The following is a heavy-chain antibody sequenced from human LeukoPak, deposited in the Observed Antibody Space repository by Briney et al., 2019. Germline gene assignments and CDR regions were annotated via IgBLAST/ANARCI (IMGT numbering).Heavy chain of an antibody. CDR2: ISAAGII. V-gene: IGHV3-23*01. J-gene: IGHJ5*02. Sequence: GGSLRLSCAASGFTFSGYAMSWGRQAPGKGLERVSGISAAGIINYMDSVKGRFTISRDNSKNTLYLQMTSLRAEDTAMYYCAKRVVGCSSSSCYIALDAWGQGNLVTVSS. CDR3: AKRVVGCSSSSCYIALDA. CDR1: GFTFSGYA. D-gene: IGHD2-2*02.